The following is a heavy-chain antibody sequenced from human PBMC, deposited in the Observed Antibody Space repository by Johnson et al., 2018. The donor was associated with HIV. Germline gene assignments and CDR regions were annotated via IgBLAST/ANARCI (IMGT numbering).Heavy chain of an antibody. CDR1: GFTFTNYW. CDR2: INEDGGRT. Sequence: VQLVESGGGLVQPGGSLRLSCGVSGFTFTNYWLHWVRQAPGKGLVWVSHINEDGGRTDYADSVKGRSTISRDNAKNTLYLQVNSLRAEDTAVYYCAIGFHSAFDIWGQGTMVTVSS. CDR3: AIGFHSAFDI. J-gene: IGHJ3*02. D-gene: IGHD2/OR15-2a*01. V-gene: IGHV3-74*02.